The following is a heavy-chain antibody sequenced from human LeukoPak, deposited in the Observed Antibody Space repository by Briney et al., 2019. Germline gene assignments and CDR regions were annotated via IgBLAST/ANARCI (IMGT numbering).Heavy chain of an antibody. J-gene: IGHJ4*02. V-gene: IGHV3-21*01. CDR3: ARLYCSGASCYGKHYFAF. Sequence: PGGSLRLSCAASGFTFSSSAMEWVRQAPGKGLEWVSSINGDSSYIYYADSVKGRFTISRDNTRNSLSLQMNSLGAEDTAVYYCARLYCSGASCYGKHYFAFWGQGALVTVSS. D-gene: IGHD2-15*01. CDR2: INGDSSYI. CDR1: GFTFSSSA.